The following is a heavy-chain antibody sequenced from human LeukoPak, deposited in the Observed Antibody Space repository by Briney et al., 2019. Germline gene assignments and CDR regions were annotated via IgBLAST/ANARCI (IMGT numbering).Heavy chain of an antibody. J-gene: IGHJ4*02. Sequence: GGSLRLSCAASGFTFSSYDMSWVRQAPGKGLEWVSAISGSGGSTYYADSVKGRFTISRDNSKNTLYLQMNSLRAEDTAVYYCAKAYYYDSSGYQYYFDYWGQGTLVTVSS. CDR3: AKAYYYDSSGYQYYFDY. CDR1: GFTFSSYD. V-gene: IGHV3-23*01. D-gene: IGHD3-22*01. CDR2: ISGSGGST.